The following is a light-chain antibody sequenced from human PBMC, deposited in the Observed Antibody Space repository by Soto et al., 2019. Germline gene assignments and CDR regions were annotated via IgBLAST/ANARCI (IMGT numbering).Light chain of an antibody. CDR1: QAISRS. CDR3: QQFNSSPQWT. Sequence: IQLTQSPSSLSASVGDRVTITCRASQAISRSLAWYQQKPGKAPKLLIYSASTLQTGVPSRFSGTGSGTDFTLTISSLQPEDFATYYCQQFNSSPQWTFGQGSKVEIK. CDR2: SAS. V-gene: IGKV1-9*01. J-gene: IGKJ1*01.